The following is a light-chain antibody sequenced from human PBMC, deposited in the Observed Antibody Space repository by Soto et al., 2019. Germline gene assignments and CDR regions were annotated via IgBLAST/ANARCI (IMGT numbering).Light chain of an antibody. J-gene: IGLJ3*02. CDR3: QSYDSSLSGAV. CDR1: SSTIGAGYD. CDR2: GDT. V-gene: IGLV1-40*01. Sequence: QSVLTQPPSVSGAPGQRVTISCTGSSSTIGAGYDVQWYQQLPGTAPKLLIYGDTNRPSGVPDRFSGSNSGTSASLAITGLLAEDESDYYCQSYDSSLSGAVFGGATKLTVL.